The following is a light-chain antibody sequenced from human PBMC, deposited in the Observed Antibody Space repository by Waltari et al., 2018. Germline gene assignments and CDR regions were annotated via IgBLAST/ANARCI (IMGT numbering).Light chain of an antibody. CDR2: AAS. Sequence: DVQMTQSPSSLSTYVGDRVTITCRASQSSGRQLNWYQQKVGEVPKLLIYAASSLHSGVPARFSGGGSGTHFTLTISSLQPEDFATYYCQQTYTSPWTFGQGTKLEI. J-gene: IGKJ2*02. CDR3: QQTYTSPWT. V-gene: IGKV1-39*01. CDR1: QSSGRQ.